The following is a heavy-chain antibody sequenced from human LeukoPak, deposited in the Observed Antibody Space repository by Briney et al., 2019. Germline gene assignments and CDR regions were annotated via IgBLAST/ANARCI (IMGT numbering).Heavy chain of an antibody. V-gene: IGHV1-69*01. CDR3: ASGWELLNFDY. Sequence: ASVKASCKASGGTFSSYAISWVRQAPGQGLEWMGGIIPIFGTANYAQKFQGRVTITADESTSTAYMELSSLRSEDTAVYYCASGWELLNFDYWGQGTLVTVSS. D-gene: IGHD1-26*01. CDR1: GGTFSSYA. CDR2: IIPIFGTA. J-gene: IGHJ4*02.